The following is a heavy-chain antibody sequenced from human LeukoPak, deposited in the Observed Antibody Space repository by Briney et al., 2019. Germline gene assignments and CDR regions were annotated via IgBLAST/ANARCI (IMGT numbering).Heavy chain of an antibody. D-gene: IGHD4-17*01. CDR2: IYSSGST. CDR1: GASMSSYY. CDR3: ARGGEAGLAD. V-gene: IGHV4-59*01. Sequence: PSETLSLTCTVSGASMSSYYWTWIRQPPGXXLXWIGYIYSSGSTNSNPSLKSRVTISVDTSKNQFSLNLSSVTAADTAVYYCARGGEAGLADWGQGTLVTVSS. J-gene: IGHJ4*02.